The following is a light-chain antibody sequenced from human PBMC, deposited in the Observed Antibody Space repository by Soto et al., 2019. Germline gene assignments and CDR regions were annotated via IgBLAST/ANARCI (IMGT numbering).Light chain of an antibody. Sequence: IVLTQSPGTLSLSPGEGATLSCRSSQYIASSYLAWYQQRRGQAPRLLIYGASSRATGIPDRFSGRGSGTDFTLTISRLEPEDFAVYYCQQYGGSPYTFGLGTKVEIK. CDR2: GAS. CDR3: QQYGGSPYT. CDR1: QYIASSY. J-gene: IGKJ2*01. V-gene: IGKV3-20*01.